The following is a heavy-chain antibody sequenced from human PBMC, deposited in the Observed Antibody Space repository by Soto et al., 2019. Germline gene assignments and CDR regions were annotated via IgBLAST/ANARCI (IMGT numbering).Heavy chain of an antibody. CDR2: IIPIFGTA. V-gene: IGHV1-69*01. Sequence: QVQLVQSGAEVKKPGSSVKVSCKASGGTFSSYAISWVRQAPGQGLEWMGGIIPIFGTANYAQKFQGRVTITADESTSRAYRDLSSLRSEDTAVYYCARDRVGATTATTPATFDYWGQGTLVTVSS. D-gene: IGHD1-26*01. CDR3: ARDRVGATTATTPATFDY. J-gene: IGHJ4*02. CDR1: GGTFSSYA.